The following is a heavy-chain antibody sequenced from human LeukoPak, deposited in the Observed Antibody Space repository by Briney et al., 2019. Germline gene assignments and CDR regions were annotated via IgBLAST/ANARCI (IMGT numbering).Heavy chain of an antibody. CDR1: GFTFSSYS. Sequence: GGSVRLSCAASGFTFSSYSMNWVRQAPGKGLEWVSSISSSSSYIFYADSVKGRFTISRDNAKNSLYLQMNSLRAEDTAVYYCARESGYGSGSYPDYWGEGALVTVSS. D-gene: IGHD3-10*01. V-gene: IGHV3-21*01. J-gene: IGHJ4*01. CDR2: ISSSSSYI. CDR3: ARESGYGSGSYPDY.